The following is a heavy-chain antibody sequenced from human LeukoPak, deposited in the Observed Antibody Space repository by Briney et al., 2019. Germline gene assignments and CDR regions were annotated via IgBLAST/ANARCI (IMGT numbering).Heavy chain of an antibody. V-gene: IGHV1-69*05. CDR2: IIPIFGTA. J-gene: IGHJ4*02. Sequence: SVKVSCKASGGTFSSYAISWVRQAPGQGLEWMGGIIPIFGTANYAQKFQGRVTITRDTSASTAYMELSSLRSEDTAVYYCAKPRGANWNYAFDYWGQGTLVTVSS. D-gene: IGHD1-7*01. CDR1: GGTFSSYA. CDR3: AKPRGANWNYAFDY.